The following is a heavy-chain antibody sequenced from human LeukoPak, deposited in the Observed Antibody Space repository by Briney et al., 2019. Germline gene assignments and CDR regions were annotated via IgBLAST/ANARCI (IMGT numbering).Heavy chain of an antibody. Sequence: KPGRSLRLSCAASGFTFSTYSMNWVRQAPGKGLEWVSSISSSSSYIYYADSVKGRFTISRDNAENSLYLQMNSLRAEDTAVYYCARGVSYGSGSYYYFDYWGQGTLVTVSS. CDR1: GFTFSTYS. D-gene: IGHD3-10*01. J-gene: IGHJ4*02. CDR3: ARGVSYGSGSYYYFDY. V-gene: IGHV3-21*01. CDR2: ISSSSSYI.